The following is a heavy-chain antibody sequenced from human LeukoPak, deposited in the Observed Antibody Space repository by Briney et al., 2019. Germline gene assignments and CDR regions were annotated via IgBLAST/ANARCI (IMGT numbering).Heavy chain of an antibody. D-gene: IGHD3-10*01. Sequence: SETLSLTCTVSGGSIRSYYWSWIRQPAGKGLEWIGRIYSSGSTDYNPSLKSRVTISVDTSKNQFSLKLSSVTAADTAVYYCAREDYYGSGSYDNWGQGTLVTVSS. V-gene: IGHV4-4*07. J-gene: IGHJ4*02. CDR3: AREDYYGSGSYDN. CDR1: GGSIRSYY. CDR2: IYSSGST.